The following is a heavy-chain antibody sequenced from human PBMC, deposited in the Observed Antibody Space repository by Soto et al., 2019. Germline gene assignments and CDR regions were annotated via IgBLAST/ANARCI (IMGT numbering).Heavy chain of an antibody. Sequence: EVQVLESGGALVRRGGSLRPPCAAPGFTFSNYAMTWVPRAPGRGLQWASTIHGGGVYTHYTDSVKARFTISRDNSRNTLFLQMNSLRAEDTAVYYCAKNRGSGSYTNWNFDVWGRGTRVTVSS. CDR2: IHGGGVYT. J-gene: IGHJ2*01. CDR1: GFTFSNYA. CDR3: AKNRGSGSYTNWNFDV. V-gene: IGHV3-23*01. D-gene: IGHD1-26*01.